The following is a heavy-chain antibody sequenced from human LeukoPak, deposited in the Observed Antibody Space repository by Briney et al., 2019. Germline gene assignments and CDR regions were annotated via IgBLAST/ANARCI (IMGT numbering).Heavy chain of an antibody. Sequence: SETLSLTCAVSGYSISSGYYWGWIRQPPGKGLEWIGSIYHSESTYYNPSLKSRVTISVDTSKNQFSLKLSSVTAADTAVYYCARAVGGGDAFDIWGQGTMVTVSS. V-gene: IGHV4-38-2*01. CDR3: ARAVGGGDAFDI. CDR2: IYHSEST. J-gene: IGHJ3*02. CDR1: GYSISSGYY. D-gene: IGHD3-16*01.